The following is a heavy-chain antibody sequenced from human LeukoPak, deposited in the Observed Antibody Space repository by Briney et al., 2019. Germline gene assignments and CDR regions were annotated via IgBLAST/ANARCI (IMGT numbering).Heavy chain of an antibody. CDR1: GYTFTSYG. Sequence: ASVKVSCKASGYTFTSYGISWVRQAPGQGLEWMGWISAYNGNTNYAQKLQGRVTMTTDTSTSTAYMELRSLRSDDTAVYYCAREAYSSGWPQYYYYYYYMDVWGKGTTVTVSS. CDR3: AREAYSSGWPQYYYYYYYMDV. CDR2: ISAYNGNT. D-gene: IGHD6-19*01. J-gene: IGHJ6*03. V-gene: IGHV1-18*01.